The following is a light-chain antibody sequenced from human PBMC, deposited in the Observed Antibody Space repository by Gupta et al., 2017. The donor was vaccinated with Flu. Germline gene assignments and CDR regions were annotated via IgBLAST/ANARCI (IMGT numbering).Light chain of an antibody. CDR3: MQALQTWT. V-gene: IGKV2-28*01. J-gene: IGKJ1*01. Sequence: IVLIQSPLSLPVTPGVQASISCRSGQSLLHSNGYNYLDWYLQKPGQFPQLLMYLGSNRAPGVPDRVRGRGSGTDFTLKISRVEAEDVGVYYCMQALQTWTFGQGTKVEIK. CDR1: QSLLHSNGYNY. CDR2: LGS.